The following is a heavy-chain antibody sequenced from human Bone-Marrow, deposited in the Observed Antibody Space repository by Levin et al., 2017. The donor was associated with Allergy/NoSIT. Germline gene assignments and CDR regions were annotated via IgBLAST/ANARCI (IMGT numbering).Heavy chain of an antibody. D-gene: IGHD6-19*01. CDR1: GFTFSSYA. V-gene: IGHV3-23*01. Sequence: GESLKISCAASGFTFSSYAMSWVRQAPGKGLEWVSVISGNGGRTYYGDSVKGRFTISRDNSKNTLYLQMNSLRAEDTALYYCVKDIRAGVVAGTEGDYWGQGTLVTVSS. CDR2: ISGNGGRT. CDR3: VKDIRAGVVAGTEGDY. J-gene: IGHJ4*02.